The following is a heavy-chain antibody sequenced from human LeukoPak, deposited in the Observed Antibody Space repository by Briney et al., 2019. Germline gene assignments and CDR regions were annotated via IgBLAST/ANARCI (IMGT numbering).Heavy chain of an antibody. J-gene: IGHJ6*02. CDR3: ARARGDYYYGMDV. CDR2: IYSDGGT. D-gene: IGHD3-10*01. Sequence: GGSLRLSCTASGFTVSSNYMTWVRQAPGRGLEWVSVIYSDGGTYYADSVRGRFTLSRDISKNTVSPQMSSLRTEDTAVYYCARARGDYYYGMDVWGQGTTVTVSS. CDR1: GFTVSSNY. V-gene: IGHV3-53*01.